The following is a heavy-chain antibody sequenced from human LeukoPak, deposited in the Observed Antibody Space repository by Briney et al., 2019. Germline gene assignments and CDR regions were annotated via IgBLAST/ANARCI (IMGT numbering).Heavy chain of an antibody. V-gene: IGHV1-2*02. Sequence: GASVKVSCKASGYTFTGYYMHWVRQAPGQGLEWMGWINPNSGGTNYAQKFQGRVTMTRDTSISTAYMELSRLRSDDTAVYYCARVVYDSSGYLFGYWGQGTLVTVSS. CDR2: INPNSGGT. CDR3: ARVVYDSSGYLFGY. J-gene: IGHJ4*02. D-gene: IGHD3-22*01. CDR1: GYTFTGYY.